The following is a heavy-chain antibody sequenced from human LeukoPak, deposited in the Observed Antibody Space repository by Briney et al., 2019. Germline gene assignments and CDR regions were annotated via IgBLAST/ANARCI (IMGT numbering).Heavy chain of an antibody. CDR1: GDSISSGNYY. J-gene: IGHJ4*02. CDR2: FFTSGST. V-gene: IGHV4-61*02. CDR3: ARDVARVGFFDS. Sequence: SETLSLTCTVSGDSISSGNYYWGWIRQPAGKGLEWIGRFFTSGSTNYNPSFKSRVTISVDTSKNQFSLRLNSVTAADSAAYYCARDVARVGFFDSWGQGTLVTVSS. D-gene: IGHD1-26*01.